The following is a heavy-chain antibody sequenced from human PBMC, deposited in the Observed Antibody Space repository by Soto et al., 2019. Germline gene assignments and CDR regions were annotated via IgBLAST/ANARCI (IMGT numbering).Heavy chain of an antibody. J-gene: IGHJ6*02. D-gene: IGHD5-18*01. CDR2: ISYSGST. V-gene: IGHV4-59*01. Sequence: PAETLSLTCSVSGGSIGSSFWIWIRQAPGKELEWIGYISYSGSTTYNPSLKSRITLSVDTSKNQFSLRVASVTAADTAVYYCARGHRAMEYYYYYGMDVWGQGTTVTVSS. CDR3: ARGHRAMEYYYYYGMDV. CDR1: GGSIGSSF.